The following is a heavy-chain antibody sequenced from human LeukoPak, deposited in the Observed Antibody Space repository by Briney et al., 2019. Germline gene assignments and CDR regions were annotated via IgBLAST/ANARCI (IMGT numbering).Heavy chain of an antibody. Sequence: ASVKVSCKASGYTFTGYYMHWVRQAPGQGFEWMGRIDSNSGGTNYAQNFQGRVTMTRDTSISTVYMELISLRSDDTAVYYCAREMNYDDYRTSDYWGQGTPVTASS. CDR1: GYTFTGYY. CDR3: AREMNYDDYRTSDY. J-gene: IGHJ4*02. D-gene: IGHD4-17*01. CDR2: IDSNSGGT. V-gene: IGHV1-2*02.